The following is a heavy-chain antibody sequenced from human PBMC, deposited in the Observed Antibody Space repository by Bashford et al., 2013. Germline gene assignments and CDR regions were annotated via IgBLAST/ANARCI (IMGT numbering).Heavy chain of an antibody. D-gene: IGHD2-15*01. CDR3: ARANNAIGSAFYFXH. V-gene: IGHV1-18*01. J-gene: IGHJ4*02. CDR2: ISTQSGNT. CDR1: GYTFTNYG. Sequence: VASVKVSCKASGYTFTNYGINWVRQAPGQGLEWIAWISTQSGNTDYGQNLQGRVTVTTDTSTSTAYMELRSLRSDDTAMYYCARANNAIGSAFYFXHWGQGTLVTVSS.